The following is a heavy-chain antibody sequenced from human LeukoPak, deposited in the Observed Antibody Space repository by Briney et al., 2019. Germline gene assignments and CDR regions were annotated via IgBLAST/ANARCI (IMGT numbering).Heavy chain of an antibody. Sequence: PGRSLSLSCAPSGFTFAVYAMHWVRHVPGKGLEWVSGISWNSGTISYADSVKGRFTISRDNAKNSLYLQMNSLRAEDTAVYYCARPKCGGSCYRTQPYYFGYWGQGTLVTVSS. CDR2: ISWNSGTI. J-gene: IGHJ4*02. CDR3: ARPKCGGSCYRTQPYYFGY. D-gene: IGHD2-15*01. CDR1: GFTFAVYA. V-gene: IGHV3-9*01.